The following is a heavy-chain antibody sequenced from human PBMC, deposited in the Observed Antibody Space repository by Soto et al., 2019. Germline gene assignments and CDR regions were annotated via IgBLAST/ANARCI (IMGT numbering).Heavy chain of an antibody. CDR3: ARIGFGWSGYYRVDFDY. Sequence: PGGSLRLSCAASGFTFSSYGMHWVRQAPGKGLEWVAVIWYDGSNKYYADSVKGRFTISRDNSKNTLYLQMNSLRAEDTAVYYCARIGFGWSGYYRVDFDYWGQGTLVTVSS. CDR1: GFTFSSYG. D-gene: IGHD3-3*01. CDR2: IWYDGSNK. J-gene: IGHJ4*02. V-gene: IGHV3-33*01.